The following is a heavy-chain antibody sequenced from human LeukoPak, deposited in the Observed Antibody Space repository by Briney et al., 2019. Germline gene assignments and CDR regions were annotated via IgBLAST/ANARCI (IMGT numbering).Heavy chain of an antibody. CDR3: ARTARDTTGTRRGVLDY. Sequence: SETLSLTCAVYGGSFSGYYWSWIRQPPGKGLEWIGEINHSGSTNYNPSLKGRVTISVDTSKNQFSLKLSSVTAADTAVYYCARTARDTTGTRRGVLDYWGQGTLVTVSS. CDR1: GGSFSGYY. CDR2: INHSGST. V-gene: IGHV4-34*01. J-gene: IGHJ4*02. D-gene: IGHD1-1*01.